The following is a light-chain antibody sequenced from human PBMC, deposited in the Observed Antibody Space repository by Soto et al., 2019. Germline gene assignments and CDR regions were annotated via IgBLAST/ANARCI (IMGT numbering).Light chain of an antibody. CDR1: QSISSW. V-gene: IGKV1-5*03. Sequence: DIQMTQSPSTLSASVGDRVTITCRASQSISSWLAWYQQKPGKAPNLLIYKASSLESGVPSRFSGSESGTEFTLTISSLQPDDFATYYCQQYNSYSLLTFGGGTKVEIK. CDR2: KAS. CDR3: QQYNSYSLLT. J-gene: IGKJ4*01.